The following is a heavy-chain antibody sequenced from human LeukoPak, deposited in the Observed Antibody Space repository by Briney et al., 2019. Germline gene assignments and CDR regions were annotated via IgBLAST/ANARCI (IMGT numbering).Heavy chain of an antibody. CDR2: IDPSDSYT. D-gene: IGHD2-21*02. CDR3: ATEVVVVTAHDAFDI. Sequence: GESLKISCKGSGYSFTSYWISWARQMPGKGLEWMGRIDPSDSYTNYSPSFQGHVTISADKSISTAYLQWSSPKASDTAMYYCATEVVVVTAHDAFDIWGQGTMVTVSS. J-gene: IGHJ3*02. CDR1: GYSFTSYW. V-gene: IGHV5-10-1*01.